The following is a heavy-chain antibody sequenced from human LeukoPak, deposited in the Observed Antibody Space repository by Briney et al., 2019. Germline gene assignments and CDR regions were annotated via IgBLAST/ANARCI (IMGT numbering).Heavy chain of an antibody. CDR2: ISYDGSNK. J-gene: IGHJ4*02. Sequence: GGSLRLSCAASGFTFSSYGMHWVRQAPGKGLEWVAVISYDGSNKYYADSVKGRFTISRDNSKNTLYLQMNSLRAEDTAVYYCASSPYGSGSYLGQLDYWGQGTLVTVSS. D-gene: IGHD3-10*01. CDR3: ASSPYGSGSYLGQLDY. V-gene: IGHV3-30*03. CDR1: GFTFSSYG.